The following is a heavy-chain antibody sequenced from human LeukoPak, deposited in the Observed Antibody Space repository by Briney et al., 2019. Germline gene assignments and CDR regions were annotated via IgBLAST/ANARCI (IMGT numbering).Heavy chain of an antibody. CDR1: GASISGHY. J-gene: IGHJ3*02. Sequence: SETLSLTCTVSGASISGHYWTWIRQPPGKELEWIGYISHIGSTNYNPSLKSRVTKSVDTSRNQFSLKLTTVTAADTAVYYCARDRISINALDMWGQGTMVTVSS. CDR3: ARDRISINALDM. CDR2: ISHIGST. D-gene: IGHD1-14*01. V-gene: IGHV4-59*11.